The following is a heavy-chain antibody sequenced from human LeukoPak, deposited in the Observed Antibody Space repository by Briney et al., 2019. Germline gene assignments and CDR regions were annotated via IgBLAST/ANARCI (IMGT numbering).Heavy chain of an antibody. V-gene: IGHV4-4*07. CDR3: ARGKVPAHGAFEI. CDR1: GGSISIYH. J-gene: IGHJ3*02. Sequence: KPSETLSLTCTVSGGSISIYHWSCIRQPAGEGLEWIGRINNSETIAYNPSVKSRAPMSVETSKNHVSLKLSHVTAADPAAYYCARGKVPAHGAFEIWGQGTMVTVSS. CDR2: INNSETI. D-gene: IGHD3-10*01.